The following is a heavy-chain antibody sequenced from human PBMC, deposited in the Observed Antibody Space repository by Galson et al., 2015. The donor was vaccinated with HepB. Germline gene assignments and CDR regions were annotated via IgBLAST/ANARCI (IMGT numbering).Heavy chain of an antibody. Sequence: SLRLSCAASGFTFSDYYMSWLRQAPGEGLEWLSYISKSGSIVYYADSVKGRFTISRDNAKNSLYLQMNSLRAEDTAVYYCATGEPYYYGSGSYLSFDYWGQGTLVTVSS. CDR2: ISKSGSIV. D-gene: IGHD3-10*01. CDR1: GFTFSDYY. CDR3: ATGEPYYYGSGSYLSFDY. J-gene: IGHJ4*02. V-gene: IGHV3-11*01.